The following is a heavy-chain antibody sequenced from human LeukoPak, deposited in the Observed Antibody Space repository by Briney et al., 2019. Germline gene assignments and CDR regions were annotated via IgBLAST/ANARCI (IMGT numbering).Heavy chain of an antibody. CDR2: INPNSGGT. V-gene: IGHV1-2*02. D-gene: IGHD3-22*01. CDR3: ARADYYDSSEI. CDR1: GYTFTSYG. Sequence: ASVKVSCKASGYTFTSYGISWVRQAPGQGLEWMGWINPNSGGTNYAQKFQGRVIMTRDTSISTAYMELSRLRSDDTAVYYCARADYYDSSEIWGQGTMVTVSS. J-gene: IGHJ3*02.